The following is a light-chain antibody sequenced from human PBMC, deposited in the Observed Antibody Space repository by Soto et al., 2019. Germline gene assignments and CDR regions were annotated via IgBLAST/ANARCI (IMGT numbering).Light chain of an antibody. CDR3: QQYNTWPRT. CDR2: GIS. CDR1: QNVRSD. Sequence: ELVLTQSPASLSVSPGERATLSCRASQNVRSDLAWYQQKPGQAPRLLVYGISTRATGVPVRFSGSGSVTEFTLTISSLQSEDFAVYYCQQYNTWPRTFGQGTKVEIK. J-gene: IGKJ1*01. V-gene: IGKV3-15*01.